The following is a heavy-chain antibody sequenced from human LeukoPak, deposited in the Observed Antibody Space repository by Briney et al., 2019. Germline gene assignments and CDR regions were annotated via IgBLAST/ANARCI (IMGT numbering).Heavy chain of an antibody. Sequence: GRSLRLSCAASGFTFSSYSMNWVRQAPGKGLEWVSHITASGTAMFYADTVKGRFTISRDNAKNSLYLQMNSLRDEDTAVYYCASSGSYRFDYWGQGTLVTVSS. CDR1: GFTFSSYS. J-gene: IGHJ4*02. D-gene: IGHD1-26*01. CDR3: ASSGSYRFDY. CDR2: ITASGTAM. V-gene: IGHV3-48*02.